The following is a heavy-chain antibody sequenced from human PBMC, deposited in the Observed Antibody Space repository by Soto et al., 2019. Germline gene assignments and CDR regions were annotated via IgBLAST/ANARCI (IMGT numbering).Heavy chain of an antibody. J-gene: IGHJ4*02. D-gene: IGHD6-13*01. Sequence: EMHLVESGGGLVQPGGSLRLSCAASGFSFSNYEMNWVRQAPGKGLEWVAYISSGGDTIHYADSVRGRFTVSRDNARNSLSLQMIPLRVEDTALYYCARDRAAGGYWGQGTLVTVSS. CDR1: GFSFSNYE. V-gene: IGHV3-48*03. CDR2: ISSGGDTI. CDR3: ARDRAAGGY.